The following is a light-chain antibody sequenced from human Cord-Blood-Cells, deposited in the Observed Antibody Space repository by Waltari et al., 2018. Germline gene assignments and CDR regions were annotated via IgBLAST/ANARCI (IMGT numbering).Light chain of an antibody. J-gene: IGLJ2*01. CDR3: SSYTSSSTLV. CDR1: SSDVGGYNY. CDR2: DVS. Sequence: QSALTQPASVSGSPGQSLTISCTGTSSDVGGYNYASWYQQHPGKAPKLMIYDVSKRPSGVSNRVSGSKSGNTASLTISGLQAEDEADYYCSSYTSSSTLVFGGGTKLTVL. V-gene: IGLV2-14*01.